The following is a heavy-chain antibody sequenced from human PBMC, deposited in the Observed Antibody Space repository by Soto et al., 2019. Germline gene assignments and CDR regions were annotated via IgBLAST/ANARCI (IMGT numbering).Heavy chain of an antibody. CDR1: GGTFSSYA. Sequence: QVQLVQSGAEVKKPGSSVKVSCKASGGTFSSYAISWVRQAPGQGLEWMGGIIPISRTSNYAQKFQGRVMITADDSTSTTYMKLSGLRSEDTAVYYCAGGGIYGDYVYHFWGQGTLVTVSS. J-gene: IGHJ4*02. CDR2: IIPISRTS. D-gene: IGHD4-17*01. V-gene: IGHV1-69*01. CDR3: AGGGIYGDYVYHF.